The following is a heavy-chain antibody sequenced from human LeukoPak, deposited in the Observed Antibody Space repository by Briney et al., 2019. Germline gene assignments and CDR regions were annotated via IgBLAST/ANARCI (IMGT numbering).Heavy chain of an antibody. CDR3: AKSPSGDRYYFDY. D-gene: IGHD4-17*01. CDR2: ISGSGGST. V-gene: IGHV3-23*01. CDR1: GFTFSSYA. J-gene: IGHJ4*02. Sequence: GGSLGLSCAASGFTFSSYAMSWVRQAPGKGLEWVSAISGSGGSTYYADSVKGRFTISRDNSKNTLYLQMNSLRAEDTAVHYCAKSPSGDRYYFDYWGQGTLVTVSS.